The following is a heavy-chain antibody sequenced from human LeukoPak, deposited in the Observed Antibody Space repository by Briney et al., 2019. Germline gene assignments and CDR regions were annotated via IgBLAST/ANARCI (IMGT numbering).Heavy chain of an antibody. CDR3: ARGSGSYYFDY. V-gene: IGHV3-21*01. CDR1: GFTFSSYS. CDR2: ISSSSSYI. Sequence: GGSLRLSCAASGFTFSSYSMNWVRQAPGKGLEWVSSISSSSSYIYYAHSVKGRFTISRDNAKNSLYLQMNSLRAEDTAVYYCARGSGSYYFDYWGQGTLVTVSS. J-gene: IGHJ4*02. D-gene: IGHD1-26*01.